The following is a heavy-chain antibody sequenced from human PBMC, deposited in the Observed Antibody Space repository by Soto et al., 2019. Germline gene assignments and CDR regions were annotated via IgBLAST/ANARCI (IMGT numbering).Heavy chain of an antibody. V-gene: IGHV4-59*01. Sequence: KTSETLSLTCTVSGGSISSYYWSWIRQPPGKGLEWIGYIYYSGSTNYNPSLKSRVTISVDTSKNQFSLKLSSVAAADTAVYYCARVAVAGSDAFDIWGQGTMVTVSS. CDR2: IYYSGST. CDR3: ARVAVAGSDAFDI. J-gene: IGHJ3*02. CDR1: GGSISSYY. D-gene: IGHD6-19*01.